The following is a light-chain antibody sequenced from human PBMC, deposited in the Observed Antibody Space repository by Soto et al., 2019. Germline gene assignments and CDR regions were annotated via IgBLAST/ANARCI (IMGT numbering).Light chain of an antibody. CDR2: LEGSGSY. CDR3: ETWDSNTRV. V-gene: IGLV4-60*02. CDR1: SGHSSYI. Sequence: QSVLTQSSSASASLGSSVKLTCTLSSGHSSYIIAWHQQQPGKAPRYLMKLEGSGSYNKGSGVPDRFSGSSSGAVRYLTISNLQFEDEANYYCETWDSNTRVFGGGTKLTAL. J-gene: IGLJ2*01.